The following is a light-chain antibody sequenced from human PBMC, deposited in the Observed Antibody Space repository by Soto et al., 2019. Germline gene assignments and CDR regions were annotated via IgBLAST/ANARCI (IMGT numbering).Light chain of an antibody. CDR2: DAS. CDR3: QQYSSSPRT. J-gene: IGKJ5*01. CDR1: QTISSGF. Sequence: EIVLTQSPGILYLSPGDRATLSCRASQTISSGFLAWYQQKVGQAPRLLIYDASNRATGVPDRFSGSGSGTDFSLTISRLEPEDFAVYHCQQYSSSPRTFXQGTRMEIK. V-gene: IGKV3-20*01.